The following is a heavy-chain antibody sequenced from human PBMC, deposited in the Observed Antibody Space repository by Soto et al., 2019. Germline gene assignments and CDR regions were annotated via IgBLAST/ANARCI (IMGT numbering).Heavy chain of an antibody. CDR2: IYYSGST. D-gene: IGHD3-10*01. Sequence: SETLSLTCTVSGGSISSSSYYWGWIRQPPEKGLEWIGSIYYSGSTYYNPSLKSRVTISVDTSKNQFSLKLSSVTAADTAVYYCASFDYYGSGSYYFNFDYWGQGTLVTVSS. CDR1: GGSISSSSYY. CDR3: ASFDYYGSGSYYFNFDY. J-gene: IGHJ4*02. V-gene: IGHV4-39*01.